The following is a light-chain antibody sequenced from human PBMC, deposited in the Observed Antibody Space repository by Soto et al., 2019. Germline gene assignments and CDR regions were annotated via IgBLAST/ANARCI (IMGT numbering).Light chain of an antibody. CDR1: QSVRSN. Sequence: DILFTQSPGPPSFSPGGRAPLSCRASQSVRSNLAWYQQKPGQAPRLLIYAASTRATGIPARFSGSGSGTEFTLTISSLQSEDFAVYYCQQYNNWPPWTFGQGTKVDIK. CDR3: QQYNNWPPWT. V-gene: IGKV3-15*01. J-gene: IGKJ1*01. CDR2: AAS.